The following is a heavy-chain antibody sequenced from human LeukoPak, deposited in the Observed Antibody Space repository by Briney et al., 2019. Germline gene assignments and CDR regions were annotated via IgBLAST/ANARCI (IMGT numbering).Heavy chain of an antibody. V-gene: IGHV4-30-2*01. Sequence: SQTLSLTCTVSGGSISSGGYYWSWIRQPPGKGLEWIGYIYHSGSTYYNPSLKSRVTISVDRSKNQFSLKLSSVTAADTAVYYCARSAVAFLYPTSFDYWGQGTLVTVSS. J-gene: IGHJ4*02. CDR1: GGSISSGGYY. CDR3: ARSAVAFLYPTSFDY. CDR2: IYHSGST. D-gene: IGHD3-3*02.